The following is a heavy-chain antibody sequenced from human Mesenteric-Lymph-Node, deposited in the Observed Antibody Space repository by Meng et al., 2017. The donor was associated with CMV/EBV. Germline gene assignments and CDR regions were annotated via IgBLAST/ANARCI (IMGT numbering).Heavy chain of an antibody. Sequence: ASVKVSCKASGYTFTSYDINWVRQATGQGLEWMGWMNPNSGNTGYAQNFQGRVTITRNTSITTAYMELSSLRSEDTAVYYCARDDYSNLPGYWGQGTLVTVSS. CDR1: GYTFTSYD. V-gene: IGHV1-8*03. J-gene: IGHJ4*02. D-gene: IGHD4-11*01. CDR2: MNPNSGNT. CDR3: ARDDYSNLPGY.